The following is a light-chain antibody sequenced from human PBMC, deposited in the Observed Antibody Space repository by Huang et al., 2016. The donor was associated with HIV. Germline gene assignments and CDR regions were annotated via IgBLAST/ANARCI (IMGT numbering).Light chain of an antibody. V-gene: IGKV3-15*01. CDR1: QSVGGN. J-gene: IGKJ1*01. Sequence: EIVMTQSPATLSVSPGGGATLSCRASQSVGGNLAWYQQRPGQAPRLLIYAASTRATGVPARFIGSGSGTEFTLTISSLQSEDFALYYCQQYDSWLWTFGQGTQVEIK. CDR2: AAS. CDR3: QQYDSWLWT.